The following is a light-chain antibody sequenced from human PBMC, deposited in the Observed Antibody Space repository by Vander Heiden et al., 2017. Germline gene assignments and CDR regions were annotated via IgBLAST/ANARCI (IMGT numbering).Light chain of an antibody. J-gene: IGLJ2*01. Sequence: QSALTQPASVSGSPGQSITISCPGTSSDVGGYNYVSWNQQHSGKAPNLMVYDASKRTAGVTNRFSGSKSGNTASLTSSGLQAEDEADYYCSSYTSSSSLVFGGGTKPTVL. CDR2: DAS. CDR3: SSYTSSSSLV. CDR1: SSDVGGYNY. V-gene: IGLV2-14*01.